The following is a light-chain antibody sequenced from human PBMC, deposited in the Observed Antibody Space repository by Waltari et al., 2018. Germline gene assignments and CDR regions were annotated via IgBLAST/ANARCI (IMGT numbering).Light chain of an antibody. J-gene: IGKJ1*01. CDR1: QSLDSNGYTY. V-gene: IGKV2-40*01. CDR3: MQGIHLPRT. Sequence: DIVMTQTPLSLPVTPGEPASISCRSSQSLDSNGYTYLYWYLQKPGQSPLILMYFASYRASGVPDRFSGSGSGTDFTLAISRVEAEDIGVYYCMQGIHLPRTFGQGTKVEIK. CDR2: FAS.